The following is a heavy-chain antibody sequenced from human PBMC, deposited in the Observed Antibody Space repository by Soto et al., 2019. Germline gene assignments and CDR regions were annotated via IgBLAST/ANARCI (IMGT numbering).Heavy chain of an antibody. V-gene: IGHV5-51*01. J-gene: IGHJ4*02. Sequence: PGESLKISCKGSGYSFTGYWIGWVRQMPGKGLEWMGIIYPGDSDTRYSPSFQGQVTISADKSISTAYLQWSSLKASDTAMYYCARLQINNYDILTGIDYWGQGTLVTVSS. CDR2: IYPGDSDT. CDR1: GYSFTGYW. D-gene: IGHD3-9*01. CDR3: ARLQINNYDILTGIDY.